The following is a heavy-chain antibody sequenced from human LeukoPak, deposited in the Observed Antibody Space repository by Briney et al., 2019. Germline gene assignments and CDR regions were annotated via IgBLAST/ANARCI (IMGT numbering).Heavy chain of an antibody. J-gene: IGHJ6*03. CDR1: GFTFDDYG. CDR3: ARDRNYMDV. Sequence: GGSLRLSCAASGFTFDDYGMSWVRQAPGKGLEWVANIKQDGSEKYYVDSVKGRFTISRDNAKNSLYLQMNSLRAEDTAVYYCARDRNYMDVWGKGTTVTISS. CDR2: IKQDGSEK. V-gene: IGHV3-7*01.